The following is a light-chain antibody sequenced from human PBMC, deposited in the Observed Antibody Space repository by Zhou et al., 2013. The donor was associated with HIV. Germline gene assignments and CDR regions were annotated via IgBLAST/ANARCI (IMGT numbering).Light chain of an antibody. J-gene: IGKJ4*01. CDR1: QGISSY. CDR3: QQFNSYLPLT. CDR2: DAS. Sequence: AIWMTQSPSLLSASTGDRVTISCRMSQGISSYLAWYQQKPGKAPKLLIYDASTLESGVPLRFSGSGSGTDFTLTISSLQPEDFATYYCQQFNSYLPLTFGGGTKVEIK. V-gene: IGKV1D-8*02.